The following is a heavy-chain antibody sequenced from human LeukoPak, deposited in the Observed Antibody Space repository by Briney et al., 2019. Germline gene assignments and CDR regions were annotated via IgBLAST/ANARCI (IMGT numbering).Heavy chain of an antibody. Sequence: PGGSLRLSCAASGLTFSKSWMNWVRQAQGKGLEWIAIIKSDGSETIYVDSVKGRFTISRDNAKNSPHLQMSSLKVEDTAVYYCASGKGWLIESWGQGTQVIVSS. CDR2: IKSDGSET. CDR3: ASGKGWLIES. CDR1: GLTFSKSW. J-gene: IGHJ4*02. V-gene: IGHV3-7*01. D-gene: IGHD6-19*01.